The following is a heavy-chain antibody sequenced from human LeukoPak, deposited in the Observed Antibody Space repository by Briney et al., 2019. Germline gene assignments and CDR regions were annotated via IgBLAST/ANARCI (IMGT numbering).Heavy chain of an antibody. D-gene: IGHD3-3*01. Sequence: SETLSLTCAVSGGSIISSSYYWGWIRQPPGKGLEWIGSIYCSGSTYYNPSLKSRVTISVDTSKNQFSLKLSSVTAADTAVYYCADFWSGYYSGGYWGQGTLVTVSS. CDR2: IYCSGST. V-gene: IGHV4-39*01. CDR1: GGSIISSSYY. CDR3: ADFWSGYYSGGY. J-gene: IGHJ4*02.